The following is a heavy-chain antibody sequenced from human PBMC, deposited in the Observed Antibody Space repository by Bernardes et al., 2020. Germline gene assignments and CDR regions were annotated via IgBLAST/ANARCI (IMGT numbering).Heavy chain of an antibody. CDR1: GYTFTGYF. CDR2: RNPNSWST. D-gene: IGHD5-12*01. Sequence: VKVTCKASGYTFTGYFMHWVRQAPGQGREWMGRRNPNSWSTNYAQKFQGRVTMNRDPSIRTAYMELSRLRSDDTAVYYCAREKWRNFDPWGQGTLVTVSS. CDR3: AREKWRNFDP. V-gene: IGHV1-2*06. J-gene: IGHJ5*02.